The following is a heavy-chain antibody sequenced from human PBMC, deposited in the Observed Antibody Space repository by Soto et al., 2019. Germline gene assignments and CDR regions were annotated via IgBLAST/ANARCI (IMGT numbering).Heavy chain of an antibody. Sequence: SETLSLTCTFSCGSIISGGYYWSWIRQHPGKGLEWIGYIYYSGSTYYNPSLKSRVTISVDTSKNQFSLKLSSVTAADTAVYYCARTGDNDAFDIWGQGTMVTVSS. D-gene: IGHD3-10*01. J-gene: IGHJ3*02. CDR1: CGSIISGGYY. CDR2: IYYSGST. V-gene: IGHV4-31*03. CDR3: ARTGDNDAFDI.